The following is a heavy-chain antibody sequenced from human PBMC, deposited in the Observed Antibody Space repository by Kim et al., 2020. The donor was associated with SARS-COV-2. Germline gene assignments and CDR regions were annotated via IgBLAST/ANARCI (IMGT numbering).Heavy chain of an antibody. V-gene: IGHV4-4*02. D-gene: IGHD3-22*01. Sequence: GTLSLTCVVPGASIRSSSCWSWVRQPPGKGLEWIGEVDHSGTTSYNVSLKNRVSILVDKSKNQFSLRLTSVSAADTAVYYCARGVSSAWTLRAWFDPWGQGTLHTVS. CDR2: VDHSGTT. J-gene: IGHJ5*02. CDR1: GASIRSSSC. CDR3: ARGVSSAWTLRAWFDP.